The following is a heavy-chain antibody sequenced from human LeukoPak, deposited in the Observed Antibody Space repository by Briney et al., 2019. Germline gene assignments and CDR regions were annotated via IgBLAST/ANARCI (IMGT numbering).Heavy chain of an antibody. CDR1: GFNFTRYA. CDR2: VSGSVNST. D-gene: IGHD3-10*01. V-gene: IGHV3-23*01. J-gene: IGHJ5*02. Sequence: GGSLRLSCAASGFNFTRYATNWVRQAPGKGLEWVSSVSGSVNSTYYTDSVKGRFTISRDNSKNTLYLQMNSLRVEDTAVYYCAKGFGSTMVRNWFDPWGQGTLVTVSS. CDR3: AKGFGSTMVRNWFDP.